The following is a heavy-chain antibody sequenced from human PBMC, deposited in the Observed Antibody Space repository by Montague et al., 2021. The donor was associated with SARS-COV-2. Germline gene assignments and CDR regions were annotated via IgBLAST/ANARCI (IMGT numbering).Heavy chain of an antibody. V-gene: IGHV4-39*07. D-gene: IGHD1-26*01. CDR2: IYYSGST. CDR1: GGSISSSSYY. Sequence: SETLSLTCTVSGGSISSSSYYWGWIRQPPGKGLEWIGSIYYSGSTYYNPSLKSRVTISVDTSKNQFSLKLSSVTAADTAVYYCARELWVWVSVDGSFDPWGQGTLVTVSS. CDR3: ARELWVWVSVDGSFDP. J-gene: IGHJ5*02.